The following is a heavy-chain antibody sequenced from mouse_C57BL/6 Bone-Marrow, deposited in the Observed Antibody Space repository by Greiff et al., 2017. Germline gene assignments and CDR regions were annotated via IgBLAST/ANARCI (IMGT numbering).Heavy chain of an antibody. J-gene: IGHJ2*01. D-gene: IGHD2-3*01. CDR1: GYTFTGYW. V-gene: IGHV1-9*01. CDR3: ASSVDGYCFDY. CDR2: ILPGSGST. Sequence: QVQLKESGAELMKPGASVKLSCKATGYTFTGYWIEWVKQRPGHGLEWIGEILPGSGSTNYNEKFKGKATFTADTSSNTAYMQLSSLTTEDSAIYYCASSVDGYCFDYGGQGTTLTVSS.